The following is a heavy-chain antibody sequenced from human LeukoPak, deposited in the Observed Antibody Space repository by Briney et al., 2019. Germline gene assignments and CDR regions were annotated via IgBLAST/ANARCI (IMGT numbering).Heavy chain of an antibody. CDR2: SYYTGST. J-gene: IGHJ4*02. D-gene: IGHD1-7*01. CDR1: GGSISSSNYY. CDR3: ATPGNCNSRCDY. V-gene: IGHV4-39*01. Sequence: PSETLSLTCTVAGGSISSSNYYWDWIRQPPEKGLEWIGSSYYTGSTYYNPSLKSRVIISVDTSKHQFSLKVSSVTAADTAVYYCATPGNCNSRCDYWGQGTLVTVSS.